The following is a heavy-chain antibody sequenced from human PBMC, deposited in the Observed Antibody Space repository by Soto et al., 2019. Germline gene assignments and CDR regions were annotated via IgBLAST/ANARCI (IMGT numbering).Heavy chain of an antibody. J-gene: IGHJ6*03. Sequence: GGSLRLSCAASGFTFSSYVMSWVRQAPGKGLEWVSAISGSGGSTYYADSVKGRFTISRDNSKNTLYLQMNSLRAEDTAVYYCAAHFTVVPAARVTDYYYYYYMDVWGKGTMVTVSS. V-gene: IGHV3-23*01. CDR2: ISGSGGST. CDR1: GFTFSSYV. D-gene: IGHD2-2*01. CDR3: AAHFTVVPAARVTDYYYYYYMDV.